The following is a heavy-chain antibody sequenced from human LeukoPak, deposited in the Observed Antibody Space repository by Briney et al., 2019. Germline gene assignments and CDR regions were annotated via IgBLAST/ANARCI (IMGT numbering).Heavy chain of an antibody. V-gene: IGHV1-46*01. J-gene: IGHJ1*01. CDR1: GYTFTSYY. D-gene: IGHD3-22*01. CDR2: INPSGGRT. CDR3: ASGDYYDSSGYYGNEYFQH. Sequence: ASVKVSCKASGYTFTSYYMHWVRQAPGQGLEWMGIINPSGGRTSYAQKFQGRVTMTRDTSTSTAYMELSSLRSEDTAVYYCASGDYYDSSGYYGNEYFQHWGQGTLVTVSS.